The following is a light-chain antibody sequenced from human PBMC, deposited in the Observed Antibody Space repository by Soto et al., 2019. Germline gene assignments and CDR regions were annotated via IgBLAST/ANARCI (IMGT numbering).Light chain of an antibody. J-gene: IGKJ1*01. Sequence: DIQMTQSPSSLSASVGDRVTITCRASQSISSYLNWYQQKPGKAPKLLIYAASSLQSGVPSRFSGSGSGTDYTLTISSLQPEDFATYYCQQSYRTPRTFGQGTKVETK. CDR3: QQSYRTPRT. V-gene: IGKV1-39*01. CDR1: QSISSY. CDR2: AAS.